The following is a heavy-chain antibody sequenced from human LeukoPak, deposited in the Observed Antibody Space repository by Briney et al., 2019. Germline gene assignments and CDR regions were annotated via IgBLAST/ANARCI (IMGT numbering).Heavy chain of an antibody. CDR2: INHSGST. CDR1: GGSFSGYY. J-gene: IGHJ4*02. CDR3: ARGRAAMARPFDY. Sequence: PSETLSLTCAVYGGSFSGYYWSWIRRPPGKGLEWIGEINHSGSTNYNPSLKSRVTISVDTSKNQFSLKLSSVTAADTAVYYCARGRAAMARPFDYWGQGTLVTVSS. D-gene: IGHD5-18*01. V-gene: IGHV4-34*01.